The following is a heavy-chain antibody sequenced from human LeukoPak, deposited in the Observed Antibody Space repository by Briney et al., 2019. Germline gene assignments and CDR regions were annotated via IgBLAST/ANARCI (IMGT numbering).Heavy chain of an antibody. J-gene: IGHJ4*02. CDR2: MHYSGDS. CDR1: GNSISSFF. D-gene: IGHD6-13*01. V-gene: IGHV4-59*01. CDR3: ARSDTHHIHSSSWHFDY. Sequence: SETLSLTCTVSGNSISSFFWSWIRQPPGKGLEWIGSMHYSGDSKYNPSLRSRVSLSIDTSKQQFSLRLSSVTAADTAVYYCARSDTHHIHSSSWHFDYWGQGTLVTVSS.